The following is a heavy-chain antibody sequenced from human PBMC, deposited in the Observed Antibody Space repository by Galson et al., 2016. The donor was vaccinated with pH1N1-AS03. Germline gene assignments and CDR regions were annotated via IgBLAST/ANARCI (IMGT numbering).Heavy chain of an antibody. CDR1: GFTFNRHA. Sequence: SLRLSRAASGFTFNRHAMHWVRQAPGKGLEWVAIMSYDGSTKYYTDSVRDRFTISRDNSKKTLYLHMSSLRAEDTAVYYCAKDLHFYDSYYLDYWGRGSLVIVSS. D-gene: IGHD2/OR15-2a*01. V-gene: IGHV3-30*18. J-gene: IGHJ4*02. CDR3: AKDLHFYDSYYLDY. CDR2: MSYDGSTK.